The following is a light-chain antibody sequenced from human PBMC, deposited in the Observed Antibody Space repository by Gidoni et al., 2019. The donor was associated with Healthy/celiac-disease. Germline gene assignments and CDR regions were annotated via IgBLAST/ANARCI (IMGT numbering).Light chain of an antibody. J-gene: IGKJ4*01. CDR3: RQLRT. Sequence: DTSLTQSPSFLSAPVGDRVTITHRASQGISSYLDWYQQKPGKAPKLLICAASTLQSGVPPRFSGSGSRTEITLTISSLQAEDFATYCYRQLRTFXEXTKVEIK. CDR1: QGISSY. CDR2: AAS. V-gene: IGKV1-9*01.